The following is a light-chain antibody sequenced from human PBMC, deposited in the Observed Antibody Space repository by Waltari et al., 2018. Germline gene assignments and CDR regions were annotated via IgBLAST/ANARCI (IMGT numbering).Light chain of an antibody. CDR3: CSYAGP. V-gene: IGLV2-11*01. Sequence: QSALTQPRSVSGSPGQSVAISCTGTSSDVGGYNYVSWYQQPPGKAPNLLIYDVTKRPSGVPARVAGSKSGNTAALTISGLQADDEADYYCCSYAGPFGGGTKLTVL. CDR1: SSDVGGYNY. J-gene: IGLJ2*01. CDR2: DVT.